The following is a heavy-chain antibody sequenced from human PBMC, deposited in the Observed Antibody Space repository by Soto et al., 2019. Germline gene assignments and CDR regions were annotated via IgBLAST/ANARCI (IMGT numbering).Heavy chain of an antibody. CDR2: IYYSGST. CDR1: GGSISSGDYY. V-gene: IGHV4-30-4*01. Sequence: PSETLSLTCTVSGGSISSGDYYWSWIRQPPGKGLEWIGYIYYSGSTYYNPSLKSRVTISVDTSKNQFSLKLSSVTAADTAVYYCARAMYYYYGMDVWGQGTTVTVSS. J-gene: IGHJ6*02. CDR3: ARAMYYYYGMDV.